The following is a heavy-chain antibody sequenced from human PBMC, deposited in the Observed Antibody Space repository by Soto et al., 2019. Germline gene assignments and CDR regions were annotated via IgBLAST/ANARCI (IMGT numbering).Heavy chain of an antibody. CDR2: MNPSRGKT. V-gene: IGHV1-8*01. CDR1: GYSFINYD. Sequence: QVQLVQSGAEVKKPGASVKVSCKASGYSFINYDISWVRQAAGQGPEWMGWMNPSRGKTKVSYLQKFQGGLTTTRDTSTGTDFLEVTDLRSDDTAVYYCARGATVDYEFWNNPRGDWLDSWGQGTLVTVSS. D-gene: IGHD3-22*01. CDR3: ARGATVDYEFWNNPRGDWLDS. J-gene: IGHJ5*01.